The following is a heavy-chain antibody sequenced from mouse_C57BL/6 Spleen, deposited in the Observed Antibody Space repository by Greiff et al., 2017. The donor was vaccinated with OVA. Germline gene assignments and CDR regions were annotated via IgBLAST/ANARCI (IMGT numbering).Heavy chain of an antibody. CDR2: ISSGSSTI. J-gene: IGHJ1*03. CDR1: GFTFSDYG. D-gene: IGHD1-1*01. Sequence: EVQLQESGGGLVKPGGSLKLSCAASGFTFSDYGMHWVRQAPEKGLEWVAYISSGSSTIYYADTVKGRFTISRDNAKSTLFLQMTSLRSEDTARYYCARGRNYYGRAEYFEVWGTGTTVTVSS. V-gene: IGHV5-17*01. CDR3: ARGRNYYGRAEYFEV.